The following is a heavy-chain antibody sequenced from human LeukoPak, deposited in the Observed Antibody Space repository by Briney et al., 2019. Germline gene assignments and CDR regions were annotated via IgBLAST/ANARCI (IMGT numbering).Heavy chain of an antibody. Sequence: PPETLSLTCTVSGDSFSRYYWSWIRQPPGMGLEWIGHIYYNGNTNYNPSLKSRVTISIDTSKNQFSLRLTSVTAADTAVYYCARYDFHYYYGMDVWGQGTTVTVSS. J-gene: IGHJ6*02. CDR1: GDSFSRYY. CDR3: ARYDFHYYYGMDV. CDR2: IYYNGNT. V-gene: IGHV4-59*01. D-gene: IGHD3-3*01.